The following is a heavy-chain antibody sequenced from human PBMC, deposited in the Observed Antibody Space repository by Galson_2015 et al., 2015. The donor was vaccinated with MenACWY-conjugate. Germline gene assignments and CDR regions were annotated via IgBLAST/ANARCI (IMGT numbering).Heavy chain of an antibody. J-gene: IGHJ6*02. D-gene: IGHD3-10*01. Sequence: PALVKPTQTLTLTCTFSGFSLSTSGMCVSWIRQPPGKALEWLARIDWDDDEYYSTSLKTRLTISKDTSKNQVVLTMTNMDPVDTATYYCARIHYGSGNYYYYYGMDVWGQGTTVTVSS. CDR2: IDWDDDE. CDR3: ARIHYGSGNYYYYYGMDV. CDR1: GFSLSTSGMC. V-gene: IGHV2-70*11.